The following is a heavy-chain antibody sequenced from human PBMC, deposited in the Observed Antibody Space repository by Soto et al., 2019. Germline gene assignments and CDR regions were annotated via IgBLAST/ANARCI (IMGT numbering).Heavy chain of an antibody. CDR2: VYYSGST. CDR1: GGSISSSSYY. CDR3: AIGTMTTVDY. Sequence: QLQLQESGPGLVKPSETLSLTCTVSGGSISSSSYYWGWIRQPPGKGLEWVGSVYYSGSTYYNPSLKSRVTISVDTSQNQFSLKLSSVTAADTELYYCAIGTMTTVDYWGHGTLVTVAA. D-gene: IGHD4-17*01. V-gene: IGHV4-39*01. J-gene: IGHJ4*01.